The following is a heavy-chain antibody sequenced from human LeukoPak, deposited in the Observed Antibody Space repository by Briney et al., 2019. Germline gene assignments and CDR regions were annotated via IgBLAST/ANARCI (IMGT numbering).Heavy chain of an antibody. CDR2: ISSSGSTI. V-gene: IGHV3-48*03. J-gene: IGHJ4*02. Sequence: GGSLRLSCAASGFTFSSYEMNWVRQAPGKGLEWVSYISSSGSTIYYADSVKGRFTISRDNAKNSLYLQMNSLRAEDTAVYYCARARVNHFDYWGQGTLVTVSS. D-gene: IGHD4-23*01. CDR3: ARARVNHFDY. CDR1: GFTFSSYE.